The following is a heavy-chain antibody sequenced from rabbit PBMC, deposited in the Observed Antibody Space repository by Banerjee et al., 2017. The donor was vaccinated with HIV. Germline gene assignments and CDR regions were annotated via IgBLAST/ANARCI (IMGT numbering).Heavy chain of an antibody. J-gene: IGHJ3*01. V-gene: IGHV1S45*01. CDR3: ARYDSDAGYGL. Sequence: QEQLEESGGDLVKPEGSLTLTCTASGFSFSSYYYSCWVRQAPGKGLEWIACIYAGSSGSTYYASWAKGRFTISKTSSTTVTLQMTSLTAADTATYFCARYDSDAGYGLWGQGTLVTVS. D-gene: IGHD6-1*01. CDR1: GFSFSSYYY. CDR2: IYAGSSGST.